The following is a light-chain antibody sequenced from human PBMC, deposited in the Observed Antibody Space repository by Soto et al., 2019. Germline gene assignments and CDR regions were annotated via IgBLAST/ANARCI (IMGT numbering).Light chain of an antibody. CDR2: RSN. J-gene: IGLJ2*01. CDR3: ATWDDSLNGPV. V-gene: IGLV1-44*01. CDR1: KSTIGSNT. Sequence: QSALTQPPSASGTPGQRVTISCSGSKSTIGSNTVNWYQLLPGTAPKLLIYRSNQRPSGVPDRFSGSKSGPSASLAISGLQSEDEADYYCATWDDSLNGPVFGGGTKLTVL.